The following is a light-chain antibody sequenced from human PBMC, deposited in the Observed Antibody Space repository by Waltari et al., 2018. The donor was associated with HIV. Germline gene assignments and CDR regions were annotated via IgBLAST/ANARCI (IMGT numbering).Light chain of an antibody. J-gene: IGKJ2*01. CDR3: EQYNRFPYT. CDR2: EAS. V-gene: IGKV1-5*01. CDR1: QSINNW. Sequence: DIQMTQSPSPLSASVGERVIITCRARQSINNWLALYQQKPGETPNLLVHEASKLESGVPSRFSGTGSGTEFTLTINCLQPDDFATYYCEQYNRFPYTFGQGTKLEIK.